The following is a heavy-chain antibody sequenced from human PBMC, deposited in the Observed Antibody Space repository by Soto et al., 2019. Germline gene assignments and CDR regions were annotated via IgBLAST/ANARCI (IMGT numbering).Heavy chain of an antibody. V-gene: IGHV5-10-1*01. D-gene: IGHD3-16*02. CDR2: IDPSDSYT. CDR1: GYSFTSYW. CDR3: AREAISKNYDYVWGSNSYPGVMDV. J-gene: IGHJ6*02. Sequence: VESLKISCKGSGYSFTSYWISWVRQIPWKGLEWMGRIDPSDSYTNYSPSFQGHVTISADKSISTAYLQWSSLKASDTAMYYCAREAISKNYDYVWGSNSYPGVMDVWGPGTKVTVS.